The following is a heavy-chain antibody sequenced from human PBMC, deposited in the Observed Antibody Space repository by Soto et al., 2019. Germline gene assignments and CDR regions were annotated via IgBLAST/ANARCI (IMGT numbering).Heavy chain of an antibody. CDR3: ARIAARPPGWFDP. CDR2: ISPYNGNT. D-gene: IGHD6-6*01. V-gene: IGHV1-18*04. J-gene: IGHJ5*02. Sequence: ASVKVSCKASGYTFLSHGISWVRQAPGQGLEWMGWISPYNGNTKYAQKVQGRVTLTTDTSTSTAYMELRNLKSDDTAVYYCARIAARPPGWFDPWGQGTLVTVSS. CDR1: GYTFLSHG.